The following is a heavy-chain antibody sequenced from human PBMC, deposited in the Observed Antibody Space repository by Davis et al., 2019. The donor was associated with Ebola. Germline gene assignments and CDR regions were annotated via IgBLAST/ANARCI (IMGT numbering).Heavy chain of an antibody. CDR2: IIPILGIA. J-gene: IGHJ6*02. CDR1: VCTFRSYA. CDR3: ARVTGQTTLPEADV. D-gene: IGHD1-20*01. V-gene: IGHV1-69*04. Sequence: SVTVSCQASVCTFRSYAISWVRQAPGQGLEWMGRIIPILGIANYAQKFQGRVTITADKSTSTAYMELSSLRYEDTAVYYCARVTGQTTLPEADVWGQGTTVTVSS.